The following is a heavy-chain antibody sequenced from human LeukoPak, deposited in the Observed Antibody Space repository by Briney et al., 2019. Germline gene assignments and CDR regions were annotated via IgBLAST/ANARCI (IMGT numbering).Heavy chain of an antibody. CDR1: GFTFSSYW. D-gene: IGHD2-2*01. CDR2: IKQDGSKK. J-gene: IGHJ6*02. V-gene: IGHV3-7*01. CDR3: ARDGRGYCSSTSCRYYYYGMDV. Sequence: GGSLRLSCAASGFTFSSYWMSWVRQAPGKGLEWVANIKQDGSKKYYVDSVKGRFTISRDNAKNSLYLQMNSLRAEDTAVYYCARDGRGYCSSTSCRYYYYGMDVWGQGTTVTVSS.